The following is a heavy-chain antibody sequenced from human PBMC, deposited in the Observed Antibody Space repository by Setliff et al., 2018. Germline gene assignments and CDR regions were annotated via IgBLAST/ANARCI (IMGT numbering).Heavy chain of an antibody. D-gene: IGHD3-10*01. CDR3: ARDRGGTNPWFDF. V-gene: IGHV3-53*01. CDR1: GFTVSNDF. Sequence: PGGSLRLSCVVSGFTVSNDFMGWVRQAPGKGLEWVSVIYNIGETRYADSVKGRFTISRDKSKNTLYLHLSSLRAEDTATYYCARDRGGTNPWFDFWGQGTLVT. CDR2: IYNIGET. J-gene: IGHJ5*01.